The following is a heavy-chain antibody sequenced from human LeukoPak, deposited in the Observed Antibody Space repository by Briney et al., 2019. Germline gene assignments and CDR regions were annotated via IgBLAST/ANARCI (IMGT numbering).Heavy chain of an antibody. Sequence: SQTLSLTCAVYGGSFSGYYWSWIRQHPGKGLEWIGYIYYSGSTYYNPSLKSRVTISVDTSKNQFSLKLSSVTAADTAVYYCARATTVTTPADYWGQGTLVTVSS. J-gene: IGHJ4*02. CDR2: IYYSGST. D-gene: IGHD4-17*01. CDR1: GGSFSGYY. V-gene: IGHV4-31*11. CDR3: ARATTVTTPADY.